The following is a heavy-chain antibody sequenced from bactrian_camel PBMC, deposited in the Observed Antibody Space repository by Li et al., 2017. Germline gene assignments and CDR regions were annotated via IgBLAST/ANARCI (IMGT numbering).Heavy chain of an antibody. CDR2: IYSRDFNT. V-gene: IGHV3S40*01. Sequence: EVQLVESGGGSVQAGGSLRLSCLYNHRGNYMSWVRQAPGKGLEWVAVIYSRDFNTYYAESVKGRFTISQDNAKNTLYLQMNSLEPEDTAMYYCAASRGGASLSAMTYAYWGQGTQVTVS. D-gene: IGHD7*01. CDR1: YNHRGNY. J-gene: IGHJ4*01. CDR3: AASRGGASLSAMTYAY.